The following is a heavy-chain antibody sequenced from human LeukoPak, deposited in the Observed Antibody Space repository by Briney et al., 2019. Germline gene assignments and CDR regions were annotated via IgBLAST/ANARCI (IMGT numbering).Heavy chain of an antibody. D-gene: IGHD3-3*01. Sequence: GSSVKVSCKASGGTFSSYAISWVRQAPGQGLEWMGGIIPIFGTANYAQKFQGRVTITADESTSTAYMELSSLRSEDTAVYYCARQGFWSGYSPDWYFDLWGRGTLVTVSS. CDR2: IIPIFGTA. V-gene: IGHV1-69*01. CDR3: ARQGFWSGYSPDWYFDL. CDR1: GGTFSSYA. J-gene: IGHJ2*01.